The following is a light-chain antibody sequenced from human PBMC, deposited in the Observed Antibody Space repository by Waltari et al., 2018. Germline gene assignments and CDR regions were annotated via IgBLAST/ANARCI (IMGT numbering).Light chain of an antibody. V-gene: IGLV8-61*01. CDR1: SGSVSFTHY. CDR3: VLYMSRDIL. Sequence: QTVVTQEPSFSVSPGGTVTLTCGLTSGSVSFTHYPSWYQQTPGQPPRTVIYSTNTRASGVPDRFSGSILGDKAALTITGAQADDEAAYYCVLYMSRDILFGGGTKLTVL. CDR2: STN. J-gene: IGLJ3*02.